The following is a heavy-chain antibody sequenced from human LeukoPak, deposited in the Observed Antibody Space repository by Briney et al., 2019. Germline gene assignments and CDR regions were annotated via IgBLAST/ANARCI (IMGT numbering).Heavy chain of an antibody. CDR3: ARHPAMTTVTIDY. D-gene: IGHD4-17*01. CDR1: GGSFSGYY. Sequence: SETLSLTCAVYGGSFSGYYWGWIRQPPGKGLEWIGSIYYSGSTYYNPSLESRVTISVDSSNNQFSLKLTSVTAADTAIYYCARHPAMTTVTIDYWGQGALVTVSS. J-gene: IGHJ4*02. V-gene: IGHV4-39*01. CDR2: IYYSGST.